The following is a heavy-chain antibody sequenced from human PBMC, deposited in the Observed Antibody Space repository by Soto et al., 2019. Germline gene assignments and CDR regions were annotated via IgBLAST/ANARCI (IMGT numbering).Heavy chain of an antibody. CDR3: ARDPESGGSYGCFDY. Sequence: GGSLRLSCAASGFTFSSYAMHWVRQAPGKGLEWVAVISYDGSNKYYADSVKGRFTISRDNSKNTLYLQMNSLRAEDTAVYYCARDPESGGSYGCFDYWGQGTLVTVSS. D-gene: IGHD1-26*01. CDR2: ISYDGSNK. V-gene: IGHV3-30-3*01. CDR1: GFTFSSYA. J-gene: IGHJ4*01.